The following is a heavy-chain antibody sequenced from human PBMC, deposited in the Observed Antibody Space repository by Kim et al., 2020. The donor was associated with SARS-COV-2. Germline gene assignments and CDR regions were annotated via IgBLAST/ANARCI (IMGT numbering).Heavy chain of an antibody. CDR1: GFSVNNDY. Sequence: GGSLRLSCTASGFSVNNDYMNWFRQAPGKGLEWVSVMYTAGDTYYADSVGGRFTISRDGSSNTIYLQMNSLRAGDSALYYCARGAYDWGQGTRVTVSS. CDR2: MYTAGDT. CDR3: ARGAYD. D-gene: IGHD2-21*01. V-gene: IGHV3-53*01. J-gene: IGHJ4*02.